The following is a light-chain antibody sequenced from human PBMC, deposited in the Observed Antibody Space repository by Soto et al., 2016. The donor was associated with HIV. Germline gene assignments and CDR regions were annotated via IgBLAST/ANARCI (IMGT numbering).Light chain of an antibody. V-gene: IGLV3-21*03. CDR1: DIGSKS. CDR3: QVWDSSSDHWV. CDR2: DDD. J-gene: IGLJ3*02. Sequence: SYELPQPPSVSVVPGKTARITCGGNDIGSKSVHWYQQKPGQAPVLVVYDDDDRPSGIPERFSGSSSGNTATLTISRVEIGDEADYYCQVWDSSSDHWVFGGGTKLTVL.